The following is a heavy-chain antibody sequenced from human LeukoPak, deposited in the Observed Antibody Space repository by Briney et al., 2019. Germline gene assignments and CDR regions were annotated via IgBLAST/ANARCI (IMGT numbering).Heavy chain of an antibody. Sequence: SVKVSCKVSGYTLTELSMHRVRQAPGQGLEWMGGIIPIFGTANYAQKFQGRVTITADESTSTAYMELSSLRSEDTAVYYCARAKVGATDFDYWGQGTLVTVSS. CDR1: GYTLTELS. CDR2: IIPIFGTA. CDR3: ARAKVGATDFDY. V-gene: IGHV1-69*13. J-gene: IGHJ4*02. D-gene: IGHD1-26*01.